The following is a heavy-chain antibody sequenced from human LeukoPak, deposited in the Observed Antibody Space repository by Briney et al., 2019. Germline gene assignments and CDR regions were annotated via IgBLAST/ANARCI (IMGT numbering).Heavy chain of an antibody. V-gene: IGHV3-33*01. Sequence: GGSLRLSCAASGFTFSSYGMHWVRQAPGKGLEWVAVIWYDGSNKYYADSVKGRFTISRDNSKNTLYLQMNSLRAEDTAVYYCASGAEGYVFDPWGQGTLVTVSS. J-gene: IGHJ5*02. D-gene: IGHD5-12*01. CDR2: IWYDGSNK. CDR3: ASGAEGYVFDP. CDR1: GFTFSSYG.